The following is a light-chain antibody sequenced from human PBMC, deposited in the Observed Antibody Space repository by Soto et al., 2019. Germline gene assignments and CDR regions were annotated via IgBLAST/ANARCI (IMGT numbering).Light chain of an antibody. CDR1: QSVSSY. V-gene: IGKV3-11*01. J-gene: IGKJ5*01. CDR3: QQRSNWPPIT. Sequence: EIVLTHSPATLSLSPWERATLSCRASQSVSSYLAWYQQKPGQAPRLLIYDASNRATGIPARFSGSGSGTDFTLTISSLEPEDFAVYYCQQRSNWPPITGGQGTRLEIK. CDR2: DAS.